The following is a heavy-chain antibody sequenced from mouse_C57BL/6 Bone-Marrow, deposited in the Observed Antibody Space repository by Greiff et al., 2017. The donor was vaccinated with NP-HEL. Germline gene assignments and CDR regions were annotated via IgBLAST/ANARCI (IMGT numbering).Heavy chain of an antibody. J-gene: IGHJ2*01. V-gene: IGHV3-6*01. Sequence: EVQRVESGPGLVKPSQSLSLTCSVTGYSITSGYYWNWIRQFPGNKLEWMGYISYDGSNNYNPSLKNRISITRDTSKNQFFLKLNSVTTEDTATYYCARGGWDDYWGQGTTLTVSS. CDR3: ARGGWDDY. CDR2: ISYDGSN. CDR1: GYSITSGYY. D-gene: IGHD4-1*01.